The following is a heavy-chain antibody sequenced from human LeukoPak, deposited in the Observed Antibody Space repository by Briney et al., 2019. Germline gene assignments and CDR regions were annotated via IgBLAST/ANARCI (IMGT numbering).Heavy chain of an antibody. CDR1: GFTFSTYI. CDR3: ARVKQRLVRLLGRDTTYNYYYYMDV. J-gene: IGHJ6*03. CDR2: ISSSSSYR. D-gene: IGHD6-13*01. V-gene: IGHV3-21*01. Sequence: GGSLRLSCAASGFTFSTYIMNWVRQAPGKGLEGVSSISSSSSYRYYADSVKGRFTISRDNAKNSLYLQMNSLRAEDTAVYYCARVKQRLVRLLGRDTTYNYYYYMDVWGKGTTVTVSS.